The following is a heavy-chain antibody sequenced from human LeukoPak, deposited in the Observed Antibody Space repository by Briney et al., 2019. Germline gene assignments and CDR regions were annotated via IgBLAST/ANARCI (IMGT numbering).Heavy chain of an antibody. D-gene: IGHD3-22*01. V-gene: IGHV1-69*05. CDR1: GGTFISYA. CDR3: ASEAMKIKHRITMIVVALDY. CDR2: IIPIFGTA. J-gene: IGHJ4*02. Sequence: SXKVSCKASGGTFISYAISWVRQAPGQGLEWMGRIIPIFGTANYAQKFQGRVTITTDASTSPAYIELSSLRSEDTAVYYCASEAMKIKHRITMIVVALDYWGQGTLVTVSS.